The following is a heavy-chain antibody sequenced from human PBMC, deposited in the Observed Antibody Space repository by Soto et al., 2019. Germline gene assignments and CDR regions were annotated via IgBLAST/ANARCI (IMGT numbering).Heavy chain of an antibody. CDR2: IKSKTDGGTT. CDR3: HTDGRGALDI. Sequence: GGSLRLSCAASGFTFSNAWMSWVRQAPGKGLEWVGCIKSKTDGGTTDYAAPVKGRFTISRDDSKNTLYLQMNSLKTEDTAVYSCHTDGRGALDIWGQGTMVTVSS. J-gene: IGHJ3*02. CDR1: GFTFSNAW. V-gene: IGHV3-15*01. D-gene: IGHD3-10*01.